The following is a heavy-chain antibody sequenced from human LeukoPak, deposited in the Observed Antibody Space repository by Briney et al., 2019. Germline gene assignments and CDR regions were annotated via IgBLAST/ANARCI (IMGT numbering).Heavy chain of an antibody. J-gene: IGHJ4*02. CDR3: ARTSSGYYHGGYYFDY. CDR2: IYYSGST. CDR1: GGSISSYY. V-gene: IGHV4-59*08. D-gene: IGHD3-22*01. Sequence: PSETLSLTCTVSGGSISSYYWSWIRQPPGKGLEWIGYIYYSGSTNYNPSLKSRVTISVDTSKNQFSLKLSSVTAADTAVYYCARTSSGYYHGGYYFDYWGQGTLVTVSS.